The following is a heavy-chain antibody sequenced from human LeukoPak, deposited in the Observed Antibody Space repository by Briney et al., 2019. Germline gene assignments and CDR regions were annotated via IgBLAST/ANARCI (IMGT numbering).Heavy chain of an antibody. J-gene: IGHJ4*03. Sequence: SETLSLTCAVCGGSFSTYYWSWIRQSPGKGLEWIAEINHRGDTNYNPSVKSRVTISVDTSKNQFSLKLTSLTAADTAVYYCARGPTISDTGYFDYWGQGTLVTVSS. V-gene: IGHV4-34*01. D-gene: IGHD2-21*02. CDR2: INHRGDT. CDR1: GGSFSTYY. CDR3: ARGPTISDTGYFDY.